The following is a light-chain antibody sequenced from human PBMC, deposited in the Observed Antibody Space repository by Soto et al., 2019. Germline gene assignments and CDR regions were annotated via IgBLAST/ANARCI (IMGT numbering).Light chain of an antibody. Sequence: DIQMTQSPASLSASVGDRVTITCRASQSISNYVSWYQQKPGKAPKLLIYAASTLHSGVPSRFIGSGSGTVFTLTINSLQPEDSATYYCQQGFSTLPITVGPGTKVDIK. V-gene: IGKV1-39*01. CDR1: QSISNY. CDR3: QQGFSTLPIT. CDR2: AAS. J-gene: IGKJ3*01.